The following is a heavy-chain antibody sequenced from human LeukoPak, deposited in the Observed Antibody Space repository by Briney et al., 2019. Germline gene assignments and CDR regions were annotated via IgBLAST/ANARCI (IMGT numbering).Heavy chain of an antibody. D-gene: IGHD6-19*01. CDR1: GFRFDDYG. Sequence: PGGSLRLSCVASGFRFDDYGMSWVRQAPGKGLEWVSGINWNGGSTGYADSVKGRFTIYRDNAKNSLYLRMNSLRAEDTALYYCARGGSTGWYSFDYWGQGTLVTVSS. J-gene: IGHJ4*02. CDR2: INWNGGST. V-gene: IGHV3-20*04. CDR3: ARGGSTGWYSFDY.